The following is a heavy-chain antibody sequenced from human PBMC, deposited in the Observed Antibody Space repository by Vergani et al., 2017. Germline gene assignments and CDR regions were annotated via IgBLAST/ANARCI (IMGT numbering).Heavy chain of an antibody. D-gene: IGHD3-3*01. CDR1: GYTFTSYD. V-gene: IGHV1-8*01. CDR2: MNPNSGNT. J-gene: IGHJ3*02. CDR3: ARRGYYDFWSGSDAFDI. Sequence: QVQLVQSGAEVKKPGASVKVSCKASGYTFTSYDINWVRQATGQGLEWMGWMNPNSGNTGYALKFQGRVTMTRNTSISTAYMELSSLRSEDTAVYYCARRGYYDFWSGSDAFDIWGQGTMVTVSS.